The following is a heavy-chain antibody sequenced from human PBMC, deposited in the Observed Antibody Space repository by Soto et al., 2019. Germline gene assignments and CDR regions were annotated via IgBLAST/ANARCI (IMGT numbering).Heavy chain of an antibody. V-gene: IGHV4-34*01. Sequence: SETLSLTCAVYGGSFSGYYWSWIRQPPGKGLEWIGEINHSGSTNYNPSLKSRVTISVDTSKNQFSLKLSSVTAADTAVYYCALRRSGYYIYYGMDVWGQGTTVTAP. CDR3: ALRRSGYYIYYGMDV. CDR2: INHSGST. J-gene: IGHJ6*02. CDR1: GGSFSGYY. D-gene: IGHD3-3*01.